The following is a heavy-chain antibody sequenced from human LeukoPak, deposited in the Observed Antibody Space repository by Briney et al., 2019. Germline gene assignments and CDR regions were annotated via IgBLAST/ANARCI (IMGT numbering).Heavy chain of an antibody. V-gene: IGHV3-48*01. CDR1: GFAFIGHS. D-gene: IGHD4-17*01. CDR2: IDSSGTTI. CDR3: ARGCGDYSLDY. Sequence: GGSLRLSCAASGFAFIGHSMNWVRQAPGKGQEWLTFIDSSGTTIFSADSVKGRFTISRDNAKDSLYLQMNSLRAEDTAVYYCARGCGDYSLDYWGQGSLVTVSS. J-gene: IGHJ4*02.